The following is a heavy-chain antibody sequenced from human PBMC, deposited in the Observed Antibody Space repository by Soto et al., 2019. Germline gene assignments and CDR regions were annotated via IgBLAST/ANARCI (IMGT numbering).Heavy chain of an antibody. CDR2: ISGSGGST. CDR3: AKDLTYCGGDCYPATNNWFDP. D-gene: IGHD2-21*02. V-gene: IGHV3-23*01. Sequence: GGSLRLSCAASGFTFSSYAMSWVRQAPGKGLEWVSAISGSGGSTYYADSVKGRFTISRDNSKNTLYLQMNSLRAEDTAVYYCAKDLTYCGGDCYPATNNWFDPWGQGTLVTVSS. J-gene: IGHJ5*02. CDR1: GFTFSSYA.